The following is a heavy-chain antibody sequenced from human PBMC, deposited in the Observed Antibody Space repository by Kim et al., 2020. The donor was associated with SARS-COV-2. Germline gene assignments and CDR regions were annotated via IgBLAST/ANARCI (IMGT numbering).Heavy chain of an antibody. CDR1: GFTFSSYA. V-gene: IGHV3-23*01. J-gene: IGHJ5*02. CDR2: IRGWGETP. D-gene: IGHD3-16*01. Sequence: GGSLRLSCAASGFTFSSYAMTWVRQAPGKGLEWVSLIRGWGETPFYADSVKGRFTISRDNSKNTLYLQMNSLRAEDTAVYYCAKGGDTYPFDPWGQGTLVTVSS. CDR3: AKGGDTYPFDP.